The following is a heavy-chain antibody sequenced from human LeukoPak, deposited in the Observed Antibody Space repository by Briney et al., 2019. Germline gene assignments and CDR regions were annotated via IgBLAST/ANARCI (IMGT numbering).Heavy chain of an antibody. D-gene: IGHD6-19*01. CDR3: ARGGIVVAGTDFDY. CDR2: ISSSSSYI. V-gene: IGHV3-21*01. Sequence: GGSLRLSCAASGFTFSSYSMNWVRQAPGKGLEWVSSISSSSSYIYYADSVKGRFTISRDNAKNSLYLQMNSLRAEDTAVYYCARGGIVVAGTDFDYWGQGTLVTASS. CDR1: GFTFSSYS. J-gene: IGHJ4*02.